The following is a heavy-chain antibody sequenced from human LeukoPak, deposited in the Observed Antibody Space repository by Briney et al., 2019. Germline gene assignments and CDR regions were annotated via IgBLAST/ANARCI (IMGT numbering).Heavy chain of an antibody. Sequence: GASVKDSCKASGYTFTGYYMHWVRQAPGQGLEWMGWINPNSGGTNYAQKFQGRVTMTRDTSISTAYMELSRLRSDDTAVYYCARVPYCSGGSCYMDWFDPWGQGTLVTVSS. D-gene: IGHD2-15*01. V-gene: IGHV1-2*02. CDR3: ARVPYCSGGSCYMDWFDP. J-gene: IGHJ5*02. CDR1: GYTFTGYY. CDR2: INPNSGGT.